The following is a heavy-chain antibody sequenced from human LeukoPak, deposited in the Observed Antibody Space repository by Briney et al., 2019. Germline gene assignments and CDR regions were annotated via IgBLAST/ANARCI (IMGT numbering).Heavy chain of an antibody. D-gene: IGHD3-10*01. Sequence: PSETLSLTCTVSGGSISSYYWSWIRQPPGKGLEWIGYIYYSGSTHYNPSLKSRVTISVDTSKNQFSLKLSSVTAADTAVYYCARDPELYAFDIWGQGTMVTVSS. CDR1: GGSISSYY. CDR2: IYYSGST. V-gene: IGHV4-59*01. J-gene: IGHJ3*02. CDR3: ARDPELYAFDI.